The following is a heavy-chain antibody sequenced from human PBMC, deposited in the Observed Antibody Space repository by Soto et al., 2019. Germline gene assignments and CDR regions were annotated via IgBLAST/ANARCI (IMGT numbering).Heavy chain of an antibody. CDR2: IYPGDSDT. V-gene: IGHV5-51*01. CDR1: GYSFTSYW. J-gene: IGHJ4*02. CDR3: ARPPKYCSGGSCPLDY. D-gene: IGHD2-15*01. Sequence: PGESLKISCKGSGYSFTSYWIGWVRQMPGKGLEWMGIIYPGDSDTRYSPSFQGQVTISADKSISTAYLQWSSLKASDTAMYYCARPPKYCSGGSCPLDYWGRGTLVTVS.